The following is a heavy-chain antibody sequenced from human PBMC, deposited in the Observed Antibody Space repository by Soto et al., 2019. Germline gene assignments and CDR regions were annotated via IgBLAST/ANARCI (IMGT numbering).Heavy chain of an antibody. V-gene: IGHV4-34*01. Sequence: SATLSLTCCGYGVTFSRYYWSGILQLPGQGLEWIGEINHSGSTNYNPSLKSRVTISVDTSKNQFSLKLSSVTAADTAVYYWARGWVGEHLAYYDSYYVIYGRVNRSKGTV. CDR1: GVTFSRYY. D-gene: IGHD1-26*01. CDR3: ARGWVGEHLAYYDSYYVIYG. CDR2: INHSGST. J-gene: IGHJ6*04.